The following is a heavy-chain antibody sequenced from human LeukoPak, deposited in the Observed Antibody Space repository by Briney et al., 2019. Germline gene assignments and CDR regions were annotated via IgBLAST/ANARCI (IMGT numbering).Heavy chain of an antibody. V-gene: IGHV4-59*01. CDR3: ARGYADFWSDRLIRFNY. D-gene: IGHD3-3*01. J-gene: IGHJ4*02. CDR1: GGSISGYY. Sequence: SETLSLTCTVSGGSISGYYWSWIRQPAGKGLEWIAYIYCNGSTNYNPSLKSRVIISVDTSKNQFSLKLTSVTAADTAVYYCARGYADFWSDRLIRFNYWGQGTLVTVSS. CDR2: IYCNGST.